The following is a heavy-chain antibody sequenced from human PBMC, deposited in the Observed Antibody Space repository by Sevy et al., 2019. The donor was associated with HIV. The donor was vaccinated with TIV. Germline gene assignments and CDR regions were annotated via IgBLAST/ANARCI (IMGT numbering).Heavy chain of an antibody. V-gene: IGHV3-53*01. CDR1: GFTVSSNY. Sequence: GGSLRLSCAASGFTVSSNYMSWVRQAPGKGLEWVSVIYSGGSTYYSDSGKGRFTISRDNSKNTLYLQMNSLRAEDTAVYYCARDFREYSSGSFYFDYWGQGTLVTVSS. CDR2: IYSGGST. J-gene: IGHJ4*02. D-gene: IGHD6-25*01. CDR3: ARDFREYSSGSFYFDY.